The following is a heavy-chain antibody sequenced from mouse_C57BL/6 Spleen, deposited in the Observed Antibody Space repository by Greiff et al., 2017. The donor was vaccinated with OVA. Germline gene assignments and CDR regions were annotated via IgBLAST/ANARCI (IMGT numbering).Heavy chain of an antibody. J-gene: IGHJ3*01. V-gene: IGHV14-2*01. CDR2: IDPEDGET. CDR1: GFNIKDYY. Sequence: EVQLQQSGAELVKPGASVKLSCTASGFNIKDYYMPWVKQRTEQGLEWIGRIDPEDGETKYAPKFQGKATITADTSSNTAYLQLSSLTSEDTAVYYCAPQLARFAYWGQGTLVTVSA. D-gene: IGHD4-1*02. CDR3: APQLARFAY.